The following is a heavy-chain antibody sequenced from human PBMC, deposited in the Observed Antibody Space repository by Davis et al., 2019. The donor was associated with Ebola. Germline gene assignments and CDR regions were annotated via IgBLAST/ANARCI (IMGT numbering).Heavy chain of an antibody. CDR2: IYYSGST. Sequence: PSETLSLTCTVSGGSISSGGYYWSWIRQHPGKGLEWIGYIYYSGSTYYNPSLKSRVTISVDTSKNQFSLKLSSVTAADTAVYYCARGPGDYYDSSGHPIWGQGTMVTVSS. CDR1: GGSISSGGYY. V-gene: IGHV4-31*03. J-gene: IGHJ3*02. D-gene: IGHD3-22*01. CDR3: ARGPGDYYDSSGHPI.